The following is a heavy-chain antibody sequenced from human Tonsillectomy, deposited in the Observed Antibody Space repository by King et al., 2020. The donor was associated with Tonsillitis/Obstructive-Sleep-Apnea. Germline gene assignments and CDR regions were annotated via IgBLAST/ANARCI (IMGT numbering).Heavy chain of an antibody. CDR1: GYSFTNYW. D-gene: IGHD3-10*01. CDR3: ARHSHGSVSDSAGPSMDV. Sequence: VQLVQSGAEVKKPGESLRISCKGSGYSFTNYWITWVRQMPGKGLEWMGRIDPSDSYTIYSPSFQGHVTISADKSISTAYLQWSSLKASDTAIFYCARHSHGSVSDSAGPSMDVWGKGTTVTVSS. CDR2: IDPSDSYT. J-gene: IGHJ6*03. V-gene: IGHV5-10-1*01.